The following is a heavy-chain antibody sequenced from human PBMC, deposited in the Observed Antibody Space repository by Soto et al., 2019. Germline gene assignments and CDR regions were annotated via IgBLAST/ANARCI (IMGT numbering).Heavy chain of an antibody. J-gene: IGHJ4*02. CDR1: GGSFSGYY. CDR2: INHSGST. D-gene: IGHD3-22*01. V-gene: IGHV4-34*01. CDR3: ARDRSGLYYHRTFDY. Sequence: QVQLQQWGAGLLKPSETLSLTCAVYGGSFSGYYWSWIRQHPGKGLEWIGEINHSGSTNYNPSLKSRVTISVDTSKNQFSMKLSSVTAADTAVYYCARDRSGLYYHRTFDYWGQGTLVTVPS.